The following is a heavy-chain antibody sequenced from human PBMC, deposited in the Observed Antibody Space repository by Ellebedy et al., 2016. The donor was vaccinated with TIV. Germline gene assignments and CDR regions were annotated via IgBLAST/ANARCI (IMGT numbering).Heavy chain of an antibody. J-gene: IGHJ4*02. CDR1: GYSFGSYW. D-gene: IGHD3-16*01. CDR3: ARVLITFGGISHYYFDY. V-gene: IGHV5-51*01. Sequence: GESLKISCKGSGYSFGSYWIGWVRQMPGKGLECMGIIYPGDSDTSYRPSFQGQVTMSVDKSSNVAYLQWSSLQASDTAMYYCARVLITFGGISHYYFDYWGQGTLVTVSS. CDR2: IYPGDSDT.